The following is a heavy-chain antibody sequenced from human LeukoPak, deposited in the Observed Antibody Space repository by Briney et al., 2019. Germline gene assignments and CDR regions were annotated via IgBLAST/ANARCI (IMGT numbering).Heavy chain of an antibody. CDR3: ASALWFGYLDY. CDR2: ISYDGSKR. Sequence: GGSLRPSCAASGFTFSSYAMHWVRQAPGKGLEWVAAISYDGSKRYYADSVKGRFTISRDNSKNKVYLQMDSLIAEDTAVYYCASALWFGYLDYWGQGTLVTVSS. CDR1: GFTFSSYA. D-gene: IGHD3-10*01. J-gene: IGHJ4*02. V-gene: IGHV3-30*04.